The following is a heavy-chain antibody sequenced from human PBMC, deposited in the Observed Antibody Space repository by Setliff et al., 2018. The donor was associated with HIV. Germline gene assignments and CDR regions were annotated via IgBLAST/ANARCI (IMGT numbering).Heavy chain of an antibody. CDR3: ATQRDIVMVPGQGGFDI. Sequence: AASVKVSCKASTYTFSSYVINWVRQAPGQGLEWMGRISVYNGSTIYAQKLQGRVIMTTDTSTSTAYMELRSLRSDDTAMYYCATQRDIVMVPGQGGFDIWAQGTMVTVSS. CDR2: ISVYNGST. D-gene: IGHD2-2*01. V-gene: IGHV1-18*01. CDR1: TYTFSSYV. J-gene: IGHJ3*02.